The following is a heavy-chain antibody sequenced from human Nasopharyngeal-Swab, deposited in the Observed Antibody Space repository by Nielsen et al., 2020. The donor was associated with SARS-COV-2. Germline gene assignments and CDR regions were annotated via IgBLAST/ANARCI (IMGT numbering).Heavy chain of an antibody. Sequence: GESLKISCAASGFTFSSYGMHWVRQAPGKGLEWVAVISYDGSNKYYADSVKGRFTISRDNSKNTLYLQMNSLRAEDTAVYYCAKARVGTNVLRFLEWLSRNWFDPWGQGTLVTVSS. CDR3: AKARVGTNVLRFLEWLSRNWFDP. D-gene: IGHD3-3*01. CDR1: GFTFSSYG. J-gene: IGHJ5*02. V-gene: IGHV3-30*18. CDR2: ISYDGSNK.